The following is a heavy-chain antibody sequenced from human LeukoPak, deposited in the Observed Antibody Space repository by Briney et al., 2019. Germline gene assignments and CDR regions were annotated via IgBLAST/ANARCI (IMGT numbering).Heavy chain of an antibody. CDR3: ARDRGYSYADY. Sequence: GGSLRLSCSASGFXFSSYPMYWVRQATGKGLKYVSSITTNGGSTYYADSVKGRFSISRDDSKNILYLQMNSLRAEDTAVYYCARDRGYSYADYWGQGTLVTVSS. V-gene: IGHV3-64*04. J-gene: IGHJ4*02. CDR2: ITTNGGST. CDR1: GFXFSSYP. D-gene: IGHD5-24*01.